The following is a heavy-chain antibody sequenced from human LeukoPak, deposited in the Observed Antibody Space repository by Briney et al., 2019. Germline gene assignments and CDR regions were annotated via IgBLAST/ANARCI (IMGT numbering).Heavy chain of an antibody. V-gene: IGHV4-30-4*08. J-gene: IGHJ3*01. CDR3: AREVITPGDSDGFDL. CDR1: GGSLSSANHF. D-gene: IGHD2-2*01. Sequence: SETLSLTCTVSGGSLSSANHFWSWVRHSPGEGLEWIRYIHYDGRDHYNPSLKSRVSMALDMSKNQFALSLSSVTAADTAIYYCAREVITPGDSDGFDLWGQGTMVSVSS. CDR2: IHYDGRD.